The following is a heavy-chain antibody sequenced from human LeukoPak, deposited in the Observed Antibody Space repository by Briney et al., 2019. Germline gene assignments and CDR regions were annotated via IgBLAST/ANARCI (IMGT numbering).Heavy chain of an antibody. CDR2: ISAYDGNT. V-gene: IGHV1-18*01. J-gene: IGHJ4*02. CDR3: ARDGYGSGKGYFDY. D-gene: IGHD3-10*01. CDR1: GYTFTSYG. Sequence: ASVKVSCRASGYTFTSYGFTWVRQAPGQGPEWMGWISAYDGNTNSAQKFQGRVTMTTDTSSSTAYMELRSLTSDDTAVYYCARDGYGSGKGYFDYWGQGTLVTVSS.